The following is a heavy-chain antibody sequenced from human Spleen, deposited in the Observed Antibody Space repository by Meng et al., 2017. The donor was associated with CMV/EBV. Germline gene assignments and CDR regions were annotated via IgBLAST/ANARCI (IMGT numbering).Heavy chain of an antibody. V-gene: IGHV3-72*01. CDR2: IRDKANSYMT. Sequence: CAACGVAFNYYYIHWVRQAPGKGLEWVGRIRDKANSYMTEYAASVKGKSTISRDDSKNSVYLQMNSLQSEDTAVYFCAIDGGGYCSSWGQGTLVTVSS. CDR1: GVAFNYYY. CDR3: AIDGGGYCSS. J-gene: IGHJ4*02. D-gene: IGHD6-13*01.